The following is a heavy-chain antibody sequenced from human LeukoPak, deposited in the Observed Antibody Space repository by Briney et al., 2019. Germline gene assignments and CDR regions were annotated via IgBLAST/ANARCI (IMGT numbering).Heavy chain of an antibody. CDR2: INRSEST. D-gene: IGHD6-19*01. V-gene: IGHV4-34*01. Sequence: PSETVSLTCAVYGGSFSGFYWRWIPQPPGKGLVWIREINRSESTNYNPSLGSRVTISVDTSKNQFSLKLSSVTAAETAVYYCARGSTRSIAVAGHTPRLDYWGQGTLVTVSS. CDR3: ARGSTRSIAVAGHTPRLDY. CDR1: GGSFSGFY. J-gene: IGHJ4*02.